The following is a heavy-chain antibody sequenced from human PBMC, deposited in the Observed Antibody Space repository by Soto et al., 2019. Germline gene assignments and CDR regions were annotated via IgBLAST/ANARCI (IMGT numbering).Heavy chain of an antibody. CDR2: IVPIFGTT. V-gene: IGHV1-69*13. CDR3: ARQQLVPDDAFDI. CDR1: GGTFSNYA. Sequence: EASVKVSCKVSGGTFSNYAIDWVRLAPGHGLEWMGGIVPIFGTTYYTQKFQGRATIIADDSTTTAYLEMSSLRSEDTAIYYCARQQLVPDDAFDIWGQGTMVT. D-gene: IGHD6-13*01. J-gene: IGHJ3*02.